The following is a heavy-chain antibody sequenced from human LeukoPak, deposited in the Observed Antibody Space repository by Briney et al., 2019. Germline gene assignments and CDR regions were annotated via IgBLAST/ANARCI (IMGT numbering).Heavy chain of an antibody. J-gene: IGHJ4*02. CDR2: IKQDGSEK. V-gene: IGHV3-7*01. Sequence: GGSLRLSCAASGFTFSSHWMSWVRQAPGKGLEWVANIKQDGSEKYYVDSVKGRFTISRDNAKNSLYLQMNSLRAEDTAVYYCARGSPFKAARHFDYWGQGTLVTVSS. CDR1: GFTFSSHW. CDR3: ARGSPFKAARHFDY. D-gene: IGHD6-6*01.